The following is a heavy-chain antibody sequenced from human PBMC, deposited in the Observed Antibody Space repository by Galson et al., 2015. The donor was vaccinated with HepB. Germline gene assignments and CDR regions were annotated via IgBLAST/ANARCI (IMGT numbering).Heavy chain of an antibody. J-gene: IGHJ5*02. D-gene: IGHD2-15*01. CDR2: IIPMFGTA. Sequence: SVKVSCKASGGTFSNYAISWVRQAPGQGLEWMGGIIPMFGTANYAHKFQGRVTITADKSTTTAYMDLSSLRSEDTAMYYCAREGYCSGGSCYVWLDPRGQGTLVTVSS. V-gene: IGHV1-69*06. CDR1: GGTFSNYA. CDR3: AREGYCSGGSCYVWLDP.